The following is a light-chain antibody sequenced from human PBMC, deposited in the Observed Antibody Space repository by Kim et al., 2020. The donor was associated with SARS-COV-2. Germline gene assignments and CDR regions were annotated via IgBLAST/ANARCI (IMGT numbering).Light chain of an antibody. V-gene: IGLV3-1*01. J-gene: IGLJ2*01. CDR3: QAWDRSTAV. CDR1: KLGDKY. CDR2: QDT. Sequence: VSPGRAASITCSGDKLGDKYACWYQQKAGQSPVLVIYQDTKRPSGIPERFSGSNSGNTATLTISGTQTMDEADYYCQAWDRSTAVFGGGTQLTVL.